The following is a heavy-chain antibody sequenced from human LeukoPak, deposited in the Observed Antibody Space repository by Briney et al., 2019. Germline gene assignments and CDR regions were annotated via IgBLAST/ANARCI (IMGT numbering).Heavy chain of an antibody. Sequence: SETLSLTCAVSGGSISSGGYSWSWIRQPPGKGLEWIGYIYHSGSTYYNPSLKSRVTISVDRSKNQFSLKLSSVTAADTAVYYCARYLAGGFGDPLGMDVWGQGTTVTVSS. J-gene: IGHJ6*02. CDR3: ARYLAGGFGDPLGMDV. CDR1: GGSISSGGYS. D-gene: IGHD3-10*01. V-gene: IGHV4-30-2*01. CDR2: IYHSGST.